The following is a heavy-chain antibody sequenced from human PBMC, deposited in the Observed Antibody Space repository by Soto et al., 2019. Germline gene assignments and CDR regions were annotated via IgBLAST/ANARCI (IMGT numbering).Heavy chain of an antibody. J-gene: IGHJ4*02. Sequence: ASVKVSCKASGYTFTSYYMRWVRQAPGQGLEWMGWINPNSGDTNYAQKFQGRVTMTRDTSISTAYMELRRLRSDDTAVYYCARAPHAFWRGYYIDFWGQGTMVTVSS. D-gene: IGHD3-3*01. V-gene: IGHV1-2*02. CDR2: INPNSGDT. CDR3: ARAPHAFWRGYYIDF. CDR1: GYTFTSYY.